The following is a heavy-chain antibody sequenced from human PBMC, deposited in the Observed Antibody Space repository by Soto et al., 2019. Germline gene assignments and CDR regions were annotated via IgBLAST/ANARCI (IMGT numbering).Heavy chain of an antibody. D-gene: IGHD2-21*01. CDR2: ISGSGGST. V-gene: IGHV3-23*01. Sequence: GSLRLSCAASGFTFSSYAMNWVRQAPGKGLEWVSAISGSGGSTYYADSVKGRFTISRDSSKNTLYLQMNSLRAEDTAVYYCANGGSCSHAQVLDIWGRRTMVTVSS. CDR1: GFTFSSYA. CDR3: ANGGSCSHAQVLDI. J-gene: IGHJ3*02.